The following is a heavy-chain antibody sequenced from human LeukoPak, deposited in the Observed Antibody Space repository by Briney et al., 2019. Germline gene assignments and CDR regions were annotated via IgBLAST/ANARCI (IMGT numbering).Heavy chain of an antibody. CDR2: ISSSSTSI. V-gene: IGHV3-48*01. Sequence: PGGSLRLSCAATGFTFSSYHMHWVRQAPGKGLEWVSCISSSSTSIYYADSVKDRFTISRDNAENSLFLQMNNLRAEDTAVYYCAKKQDYGDNHWYFDLWGRGTLITVSS. D-gene: IGHD4-17*01. CDR1: GFTFSSYH. J-gene: IGHJ2*01. CDR3: AKKQDYGDNHWYFDL.